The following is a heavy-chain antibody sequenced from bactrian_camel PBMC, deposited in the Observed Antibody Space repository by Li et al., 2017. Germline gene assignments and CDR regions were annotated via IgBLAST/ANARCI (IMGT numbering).Heavy chain of an antibody. V-gene: IGHV3S54*01. D-gene: IGHD2*01. CDR1: GYTDSVNV. Sequence: HVQLVESGAGSVEAGGSVRLSCTASGYTDSVNVMGWWRQAAGKEREGVACISTGGGDTMYADAVKGRFTISQDSATNTLILQMTSLKPEDTAMYYCAAGFLLPNVVARMNPAHFPHSGQGTQVTVS. CDR2: ISTGGGDT. J-gene: IGHJ4*01. CDR3: AAGFLLPNVVARMNPAHFPH.